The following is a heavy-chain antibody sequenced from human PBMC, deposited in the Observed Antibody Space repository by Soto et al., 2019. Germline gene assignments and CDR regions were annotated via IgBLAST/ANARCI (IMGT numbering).Heavy chain of an antibody. V-gene: IGHV3-72*01. CDR2: TRNKANSYTT. D-gene: IGHD3-3*01. CDR1: GFTFSDHY. CDR3: ARESLYCDFWSGYYNYYYYYMDV. J-gene: IGHJ6*03. Sequence: PGGSLRLSCAASGFTFSDHYMDWVRQAPGKGLEWVGRTRNKANSYTTEYAASVKGRFTISRDDSKNSLYLQMNSLKTEDTAVYYCARESLYCDFWSGYYNYYYYYMDVWGKGTTVTVSS.